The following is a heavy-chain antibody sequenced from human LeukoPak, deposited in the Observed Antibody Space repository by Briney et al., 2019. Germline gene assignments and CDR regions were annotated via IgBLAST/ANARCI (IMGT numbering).Heavy chain of an antibody. D-gene: IGHD3-3*01. J-gene: IGHJ3*02. V-gene: IGHV5-51*01. CDR1: GYSFTSYW. Sequence: GESLKISFKGSGYSFTSYWIGWVRQMPGKGLEWMGIIYPGDSDTRYSPSFQGQVTISADKSISTAYLQWSSLKASDTAMYYCARHRAPYYDFWSGYYKEDAFDIWGQGTMVTVSS. CDR3: ARHRAPYYDFWSGYYKEDAFDI. CDR2: IYPGDSDT.